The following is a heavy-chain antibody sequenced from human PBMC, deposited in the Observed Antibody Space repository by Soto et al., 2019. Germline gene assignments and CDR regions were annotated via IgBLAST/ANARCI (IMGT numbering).Heavy chain of an antibody. V-gene: IGHV4-39*01. CDR1: GGSISSSSYY. D-gene: IGHD2-15*01. CDR2: IYYSGST. J-gene: IGHJ3*02. Sequence: KASETLSLTCTVSGGSISSSSYYWGWIRQPPGKGLEWIGSIYYSGSTYYNPSLKSRVTISVDTSKNQFSLKLSSVTAADTAVYYCARHGAPYGIYCSGGSCYSARRPPQVQAFDIWGQGTMVTVSS. CDR3: ARHGAPYGIYCSGGSCYSARRPPQVQAFDI.